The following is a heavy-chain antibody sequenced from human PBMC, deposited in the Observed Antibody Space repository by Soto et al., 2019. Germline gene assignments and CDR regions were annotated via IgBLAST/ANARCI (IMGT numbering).Heavy chain of an antibody. J-gene: IGHJ5*02. D-gene: IGHD1-26*01. CDR2: INPSSVGT. V-gene: IGHV1-2*02. CDR3: AREMGVIGAPGYTWFDP. CDR1: GDTFSDYY. Sequence: ASVNVSSKAPGDTFSDYYVHWVREAPGQGREWMGWINPSSVGTIYTQRFQGRVTMTRDTSINTVYMELSRLTSDDTAVYYCAREMGVIGAPGYTWFDPWGQGALVTVSS.